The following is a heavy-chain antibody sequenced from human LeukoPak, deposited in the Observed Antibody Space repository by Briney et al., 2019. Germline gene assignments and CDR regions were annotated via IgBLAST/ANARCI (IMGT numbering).Heavy chain of an antibody. CDR1: GFTFSSYA. D-gene: IGHD3-22*01. Sequence: PGGSLRLSCAASGFTFSSYAMSWVRQAPGKGLEWVSAISGSGGSTYYADSVKGRFTISRDNSKNTLYLQMNSLRAEDTAVYYCAKGGSRDYYDSSGYQYGYYFDYWGQGTLVTVSS. CDR3: AKGGSRDYYDSSGYQYGYYFDY. J-gene: IGHJ4*02. CDR2: ISGSGGST. V-gene: IGHV3-23*01.